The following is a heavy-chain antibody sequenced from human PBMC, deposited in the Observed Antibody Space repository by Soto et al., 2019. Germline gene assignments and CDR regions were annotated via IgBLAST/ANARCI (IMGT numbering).Heavy chain of an antibody. D-gene: IGHD6-13*01. CDR3: AREIAAENWFDP. V-gene: IGHV3-11*05. CDR2: ISSSSSYT. CDR1: GFTFSDYY. Sequence: QVQLVESGGGLVKPGGSLRLSCAASGFTFSDYYMSWIRQAPGKGLEWVSYISSSSSYTNYADSVKGRFTISRDNAKNSLELQMNSLRAEDTAVYYCAREIAAENWFDPWGQGTLVTVSS. J-gene: IGHJ5*02.